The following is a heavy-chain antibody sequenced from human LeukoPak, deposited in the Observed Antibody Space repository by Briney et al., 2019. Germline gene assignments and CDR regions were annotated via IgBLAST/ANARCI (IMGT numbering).Heavy chain of an antibody. D-gene: IGHD2-21*02. CDR2: ISYDGSNK. V-gene: IGHV3-30-3*01. Sequence: GRSLRLSCAASGFTFSSYAMHWDRPGPGKGLEWVAVISYDGSNKYYADSVKGRFTISRDNSKNTLYLQMNSLRAEDTAVYYWASGIVVVTAIDYWGQGTLVTVSS. CDR3: ASGIVVVTAIDY. CDR1: GFTFSSYA. J-gene: IGHJ4*02.